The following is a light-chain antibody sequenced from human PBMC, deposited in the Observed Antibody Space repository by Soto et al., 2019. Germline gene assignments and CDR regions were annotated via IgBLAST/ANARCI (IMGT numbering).Light chain of an antibody. J-gene: IGLJ3*02. V-gene: IGLV2-14*01. CDR3: ASWDASLGGWV. CDR2: EVS. CDR1: SSDVGAYNR. Sequence: QSALTQPASVSGSPGQSITISCTGTSSDVGAYNRVSWYQQHSGKAPKLMIYEVSNRPSGVPDRFSGSKSGASASLAISGLRSEDEGDYYCASWDASLGGWVFGGGTKLTVL.